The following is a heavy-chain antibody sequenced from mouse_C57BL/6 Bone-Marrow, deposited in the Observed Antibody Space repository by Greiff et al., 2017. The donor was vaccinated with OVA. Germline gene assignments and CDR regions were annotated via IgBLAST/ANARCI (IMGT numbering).Heavy chain of an antibody. D-gene: IGHD1-1*01. Sequence: QVQLKESGPGLVQPSQSLSITCTVSGFSLTSYGVHWVRQSPGKGLEWLGVIWSGGSTDYNAAFISRLSISKDNSKSQVFFKMNSLQADDTAIYYCARKGPTVGYYAMDYWGQGTSVTVSS. J-gene: IGHJ4*01. CDR2: IWSGGST. CDR3: ARKGPTVGYYAMDY. CDR1: GFSLTSYG. V-gene: IGHV2-2*01.